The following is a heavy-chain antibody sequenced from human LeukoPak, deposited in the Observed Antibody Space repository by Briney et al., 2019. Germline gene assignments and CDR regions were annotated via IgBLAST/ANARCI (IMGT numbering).Heavy chain of an antibody. CDR3: ARGNIGSCYSVSDY. D-gene: IGHD2-15*01. CDR1: GFIFGNYA. V-gene: IGHV3-23*01. Sequence: PGGSLRLSCAGSGFIFGNYAMSWVRQAPGKGLEWVSVISGSAGSTYYADSVKGRFTISRDNSKNTLFLQMNSLRGEDTAIYYCARGNIGSCYSVSDYWGQGTLVTVSP. CDR2: ISGSAGST. J-gene: IGHJ4*02.